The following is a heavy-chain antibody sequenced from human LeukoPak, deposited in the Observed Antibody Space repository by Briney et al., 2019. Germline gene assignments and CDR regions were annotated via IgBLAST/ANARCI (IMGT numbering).Heavy chain of an antibody. J-gene: IGHJ4*02. Sequence: GRSLRLSCAASGFTFSSYAMHWVRQAPGKGLEWVAVISYDGSNKYYADSVKGRFTISRDNSKNTLYLQMNSLRAEDTAVYYCVREGYLAGSPSFDYWGQGTLVTVSS. V-gene: IGHV3-30*04. CDR3: VREGYLAGSPSFDY. CDR1: GFTFSSYA. D-gene: IGHD3-10*01. CDR2: ISYDGSNK.